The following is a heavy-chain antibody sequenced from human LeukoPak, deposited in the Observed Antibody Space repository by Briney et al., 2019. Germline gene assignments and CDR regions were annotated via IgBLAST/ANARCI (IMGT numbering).Heavy chain of an antibody. D-gene: IGHD6-6*01. J-gene: IGHJ4*02. CDR1: GLTFSSYW. CDR2: IKQDGSEK. V-gene: IGHV3-7*01. Sequence: GGSLRLSCAASGLTFSSYWMSWVRQAPGKGLEWVANIKQDGSEKYYVDSVKGRFTVSRDNAKNSLYLQMNSLRAEDTAVYYCARVYRSSSGYCFDFWGQGTLVTVSS. CDR3: ARVYRSSSGYCFDF.